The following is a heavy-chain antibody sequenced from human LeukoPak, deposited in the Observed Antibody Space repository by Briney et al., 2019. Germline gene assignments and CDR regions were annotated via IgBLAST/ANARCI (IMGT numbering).Heavy chain of an antibody. CDR1: GGSFSGYY. V-gene: IGHV4-34*01. CDR3: ARGGGYDSSGFDY. D-gene: IGHD3-22*01. J-gene: IGHJ4*02. Sequence: PSETLSLTCAVYGGSFSGYYWGWIRQPPGKGLEWIGEINHSGSTNYNPSLKSRVTISVDTSKNQFSLKLSSVTAADTAVYYCARGGGYDSSGFDYWGQGTLVTVSS. CDR2: INHSGST.